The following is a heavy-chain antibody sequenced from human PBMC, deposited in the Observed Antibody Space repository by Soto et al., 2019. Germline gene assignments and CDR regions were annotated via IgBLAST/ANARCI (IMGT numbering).Heavy chain of an antibody. V-gene: IGHV3-48*02. CDR3: ARDLTYYDSSGYYLGFSDY. CDR2: ISSSSTI. J-gene: IGHJ4*02. CDR1: GFTFSSYS. D-gene: IGHD3-22*01. Sequence: GGSLRLSCAASGFTFSSYSMNWVRQAPGKGLEWVSYISSSSTIYYADSVKGRFTISRDNAKNSLYLQMNSLRDEDTAVYYCARDLTYYDSSGYYLGFSDYWGQGTLVTVSS.